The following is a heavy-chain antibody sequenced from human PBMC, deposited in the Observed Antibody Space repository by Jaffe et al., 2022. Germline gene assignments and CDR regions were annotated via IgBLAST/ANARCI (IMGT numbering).Heavy chain of an antibody. CDR2: INHSGST. J-gene: IGHJ6*03. V-gene: IGHV4-34*01. CDR3: AKITMVRGVIRDYYYYYYMDV. CDR1: GGSFSGYY. Sequence: QVQLQQWGAGLLKPSETLSLTCAVYGGSFSGYYWSWIRQPPGKGLEWIGEINHSGSTNYNPSLKSRVTISVDTSKNQFSLKLSSVTAADTAVYYCAKITMVRGVIRDYYYYYYMDVWGKGTTVTVSS. D-gene: IGHD3-10*01.